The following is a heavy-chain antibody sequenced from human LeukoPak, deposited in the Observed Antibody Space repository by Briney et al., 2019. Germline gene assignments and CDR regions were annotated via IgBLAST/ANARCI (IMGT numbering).Heavy chain of an antibody. CDR1: GFIFSSYW. CDR2: IKQDGSEK. D-gene: IGHD1-26*01. V-gene: IGHV3-7*01. Sequence: PGGSLRLSCAASGFIFSSYWMTWVRQAPGKGLEWVANIKQDGSEKYYVDSVKGRFTISRDNAKHSLFLQMNSLRAEETAVYYCARADYSGRIFDYWGPGTLVIVSS. CDR3: ARADYSGRIFDY. J-gene: IGHJ4*02.